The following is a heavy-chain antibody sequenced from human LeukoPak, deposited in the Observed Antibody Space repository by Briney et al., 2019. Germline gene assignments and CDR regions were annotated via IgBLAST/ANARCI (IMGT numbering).Heavy chain of an antibody. CDR3: AKVRDEHSSGSYYFDY. J-gene: IGHJ4*02. CDR2: IRQDGGEG. V-gene: IGHV3-7*03. Sequence: TGGSLRLSCAASGFMFSSYWMTWVRQAPGKGLEWVANIRQDGGEGYYVDSVKGRFTISRDNAKNSLYLQMNSLRAEDTALYYCAKVRDEHSSGSYYFDYWGQGTLVTVSS. D-gene: IGHD6-19*01. CDR1: GFMFSSYW.